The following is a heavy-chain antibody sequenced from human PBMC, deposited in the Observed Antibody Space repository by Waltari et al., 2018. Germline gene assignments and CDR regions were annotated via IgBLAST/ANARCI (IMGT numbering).Heavy chain of an antibody. CDR3: ATRENYYYDSAYGMNV. Sequence: EVQLVAPGGGLVKPGGSMRLSCAAPGFNLRRYRLHWVRQAPGKGLVWVARIDGDGSDTSYADSVKGRFTISKDNAKNTLYLQMNSLRAEDTAVYYCATRENYYYDSAYGMNVWGQGTTVSVSS. CDR2: IDGDGSDT. CDR1: GFNLRRYR. D-gene: IGHD3-22*01. J-gene: IGHJ6*02. V-gene: IGHV3-74*01.